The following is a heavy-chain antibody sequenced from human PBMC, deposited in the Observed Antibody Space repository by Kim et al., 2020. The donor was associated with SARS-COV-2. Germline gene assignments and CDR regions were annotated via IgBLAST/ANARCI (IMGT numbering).Heavy chain of an antibody. D-gene: IGHD2-2*01. CDR3: ARGGGGSSTTLIAAPDFFDY. CDR1: GGSFSGYY. J-gene: IGHJ4*02. CDR2: INHSGST. V-gene: IGHV4-34*01. Sequence: SETLSLTCAVYGGSFSGYYWSWIRQPPGKGLEWIGEINHSGSTNYNPSLKSRVTISVDTSKNQFSLKLSSVTAADTAVYYCARGGGGSSTTLIAAPDFFDYWGQGTLVTVSS.